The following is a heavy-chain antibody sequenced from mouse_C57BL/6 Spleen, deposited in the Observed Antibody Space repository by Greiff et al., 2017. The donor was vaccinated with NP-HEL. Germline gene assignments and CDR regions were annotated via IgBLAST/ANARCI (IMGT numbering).Heavy chain of an antibody. D-gene: IGHD1-1*01. V-gene: IGHV1-80*01. Sequence: QVQLQQSGAELVKPGASVKISCKASGYAFSSYWMNWVKQRPGKGLEWIGQIYPGDGDTNYNGKFKGKATLTADKSSSTAYMQLSSLTSEDSAVYFCARNPYYYGSSVYYFDYWGQGTTLTVSS. CDR2: IYPGDGDT. CDR3: ARNPYYYGSSVYYFDY. J-gene: IGHJ2*01. CDR1: GYAFSSYW.